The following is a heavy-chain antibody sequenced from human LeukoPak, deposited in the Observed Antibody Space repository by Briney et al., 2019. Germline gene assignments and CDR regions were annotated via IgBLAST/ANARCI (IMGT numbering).Heavy chain of an antibody. CDR2: ISAYNGNT. CDR1: GYTFTSYG. CDR3: ARDHLRYYDSSGYYFGY. J-gene: IGHJ4*02. Sequence: ASVKVSCKASGYTFTSYGISWVRQAPGQGLEWMGWISAYNGNTNYAQKFQGRVTMTTDTSTSTAYMELRSLRSDDTAVYYCARDHLRYYDSSGYYFGYWGQGTLVTVSS. D-gene: IGHD3-22*01. V-gene: IGHV1-18*01.